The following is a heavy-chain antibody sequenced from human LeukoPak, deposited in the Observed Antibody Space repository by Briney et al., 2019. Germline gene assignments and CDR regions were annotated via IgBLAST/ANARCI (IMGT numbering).Heavy chain of an antibody. CDR2: IYHSGST. V-gene: IGHV4-59*01. CDR1: GGSITSSY. J-gene: IGHJ3*02. CDR3: VRWQYCGGNCYFSASDI. Sequence: KPSETLSLTCTVSGGSITSSYWSWIRQSPGKGLEWIGYIYHSGSTNSNPPLKSRVTISVDTPKNQFSLKLSSVTAADTAVYYCVRWQYCGGNCYFSASDIWGQGTMVTVSS. D-gene: IGHD2-21*01.